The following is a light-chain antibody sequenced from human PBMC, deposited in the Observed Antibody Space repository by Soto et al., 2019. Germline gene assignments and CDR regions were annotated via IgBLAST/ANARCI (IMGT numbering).Light chain of an antibody. V-gene: IGKV1-33*01. CDR2: DAS. Sequence: DIQMTQSPSSLSASVGDRVTITCQASQDISNYLNWYQQKPGNAPKLLIYDASNLETGVPSRFSGGGSATEFTLTISSLQPDDFATYYCQHYNSYPVTFGQGTKVDIK. CDR1: QDISNY. CDR3: QHYNSYPVT. J-gene: IGKJ1*01.